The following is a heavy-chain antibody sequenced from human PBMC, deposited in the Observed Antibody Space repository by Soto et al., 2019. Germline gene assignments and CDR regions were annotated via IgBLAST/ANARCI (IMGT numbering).Heavy chain of an antibody. J-gene: IGHJ6*02. V-gene: IGHV1-69*13. Sequence: SVKVSCKASGGTFSSYAISWVRQAPGQGLEWMGGIIPIFGTANYAQKFQGRVTITADESTSTAYMELSSLRSEYTAVDYGACDQGDVHGSMSAKYYYYGMDVWGQGTTVTVSS. CDR3: ACDQGDVHGSMSAKYYYYGMDV. D-gene: IGHD3-10*02. CDR1: GGTFSSYA. CDR2: IIPIFGTA.